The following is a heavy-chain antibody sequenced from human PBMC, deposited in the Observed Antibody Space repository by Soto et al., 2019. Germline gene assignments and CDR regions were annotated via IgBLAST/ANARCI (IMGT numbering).Heavy chain of an antibody. CDR3: AKDQGSSAMGAMDV. CDR1: GFTFSYYG. J-gene: IGHJ6*02. CDR2: ISNDGYNE. V-gene: IGHV3-30*18. D-gene: IGHD6-19*01. Sequence: PGGSLRLSCAASGFTFSYYGIHWVRQAPGKGLEWVADISNDGYNEHFAASVRGRFTISRDNSKNTVSLQMNSLRSEDTAGYYCAKDQGSSAMGAMDVWGQGTTVTVS.